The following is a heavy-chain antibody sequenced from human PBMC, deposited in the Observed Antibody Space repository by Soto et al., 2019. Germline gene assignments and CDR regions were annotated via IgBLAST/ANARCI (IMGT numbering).Heavy chain of an antibody. V-gene: IGHV3-48*02. D-gene: IGHD3-22*01. Sequence: GGSLRLSCAASGFTFSSYSMNWVRQAPGKGLEWVSYISSSSSTIYYADSVKGRFTISRDNAKNSLYLQMNSLRDEDTAVYYCARDKPRRVGQQWATYYYDSSGYYYPGSRTTPLDYWGQGTLVTVSS. CDR3: ARDKPRRVGQQWATYYYDSSGYYYPGSRTTPLDY. J-gene: IGHJ4*02. CDR2: ISSSSSTI. CDR1: GFTFSSYS.